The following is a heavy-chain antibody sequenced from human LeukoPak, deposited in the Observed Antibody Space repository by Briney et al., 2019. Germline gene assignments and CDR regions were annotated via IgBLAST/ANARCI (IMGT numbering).Heavy chain of an antibody. D-gene: IGHD7-27*01. Sequence: PSETLSLTCTVSGGSISSNSYYWGWIRQPPGKGLKWIGSIYYSGSTYYNPSLKSRVTISVDTSKNQFSLKLNSVTAADTAVYYCARVTGYDAFDIWGQGTMVTVSS. V-gene: IGHV4-39*01. CDR3: ARVTGYDAFDI. J-gene: IGHJ3*02. CDR2: IYYSGST. CDR1: GGSISSNSYY.